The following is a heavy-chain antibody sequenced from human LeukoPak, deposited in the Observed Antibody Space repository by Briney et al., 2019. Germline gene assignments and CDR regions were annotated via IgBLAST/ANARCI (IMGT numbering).Heavy chain of an antibody. V-gene: IGHV4-31*03. CDR1: GGSISSGGYY. D-gene: IGHD1-14*01. CDR2: IYYSGST. CDR3: ARHGTISSESYFDY. Sequence: SETLSLTCTVSGGSISSGGYYWSWIRQHPGKGLEWIGYIYYSGSTYYNPSLKSRVIISVDTSKNQVSLRLSSVTAADTAVYYCARHGTISSESYFDYWGQGALVAVSS. J-gene: IGHJ4*02.